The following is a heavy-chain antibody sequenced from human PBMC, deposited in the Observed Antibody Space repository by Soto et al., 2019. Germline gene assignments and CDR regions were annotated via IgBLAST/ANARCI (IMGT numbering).Heavy chain of an antibody. Sequence: PGGSLRLSCVASGFGFSSVYMNWVRQAPGRGLEWVGRIRSQTAGGAADYAGPVKGRFTISRDDSTHTVYLQMRGLKPEDTAVYYCPTGYYDIPFPFAHWGEVTPVTVSS. CDR2: IRSQTAGGAA. D-gene: IGHD3-22*01. J-gene: IGHJ4*02. CDR1: GFGFSSVY. V-gene: IGHV3-15*07. CDR3: PTGYYDIPFPFAH.